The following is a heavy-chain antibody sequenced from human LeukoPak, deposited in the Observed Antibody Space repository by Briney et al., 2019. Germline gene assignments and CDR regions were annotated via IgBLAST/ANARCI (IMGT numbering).Heavy chain of an antibody. J-gene: IGHJ3*01. CDR2: IRGYDGGLST. CDR3: AKDPNGDYLGAFDF. Sequence: PGGSLRLSCAASGFTSSNYAMFWVRQAPGKGLEWVSAIRGYDGGLSTSYADSVKGRFTISRDNSKNTLYLQMNSLRAEDTAVYYCAKDPNGDYLGAFDFWGQGTMVTVSS. V-gene: IGHV3-23*01. CDR1: GFTSSNYA. D-gene: IGHD4-17*01.